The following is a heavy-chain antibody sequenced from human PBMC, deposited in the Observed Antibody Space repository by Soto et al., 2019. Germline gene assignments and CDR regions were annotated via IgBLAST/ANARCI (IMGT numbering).Heavy chain of an antibody. CDR2: IYYSGST. D-gene: IGHD3-22*01. J-gene: IGHJ4*02. CDR3: ARDISGLLGFIADY. CDR1: GGSISSYY. Sequence: PSETLSLTCTVSGGSISSYYWSWIRQPPGKGLEWIGYIYYSGSTNYNPSLKSRVTISVDTSKNQFSLKLSSVTAADTAVYYCARDISGLLGFIADYWGQGTLVTVSS. V-gene: IGHV4-59*01.